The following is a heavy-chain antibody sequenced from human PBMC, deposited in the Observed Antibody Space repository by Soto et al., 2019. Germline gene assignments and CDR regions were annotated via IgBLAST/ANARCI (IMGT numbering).Heavy chain of an antibody. V-gene: IGHV5-51*01. J-gene: IGHJ4*02. CDR2: IYPGDSDT. CDR3: ARRDSSGWYFDY. CDR1: GYIFTRYW. D-gene: IGHD6-19*01. Sequence: PGESLKLSCTGSGYIFTRYWIGWVRQMPGKGLEWMGIIYPGDSDTRYSPSFQGQVTISADKSISTAYLQWSSLKASDTAMYYCARRDSSGWYFDYWGQGTLVTVSS.